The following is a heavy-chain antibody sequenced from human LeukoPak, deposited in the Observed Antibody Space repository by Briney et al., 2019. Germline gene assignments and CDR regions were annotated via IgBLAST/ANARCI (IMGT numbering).Heavy chain of an antibody. J-gene: IGHJ4*02. CDR1: GFIISSYG. CDR3: AKDHPYDGHLGY. Sequence: GGSRRLSCAASGFIISSYGMHWVRQAPGKGLEWVSSISSSSSYIYYADSVKGRFTISRDNSKNTLYLQMNSLRAEDTAVYYCAKDHPYDGHLGYWGQGTLVTVSS. V-gene: IGHV3-21*01. CDR2: ISSSSSYI. D-gene: IGHD3-22*01.